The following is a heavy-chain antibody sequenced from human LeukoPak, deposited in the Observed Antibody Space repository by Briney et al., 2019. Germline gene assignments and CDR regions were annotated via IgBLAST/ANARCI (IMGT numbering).Heavy chain of an antibody. CDR1: GGSISSYY. V-gene: IGHV4-59*08. CDR3: ARARWPDYFDY. Sequence: SETLSLTCTVSGGSISSYYWSWIRQPPGKGLEWIGYIYYSGSTNYNPSLKSRVTISVDTSKNQFSLKLSSVTAADTAVYYCARARWPDYFDYWGQGTLVTVSS. J-gene: IGHJ4*02. D-gene: IGHD5-24*01. CDR2: IYYSGST.